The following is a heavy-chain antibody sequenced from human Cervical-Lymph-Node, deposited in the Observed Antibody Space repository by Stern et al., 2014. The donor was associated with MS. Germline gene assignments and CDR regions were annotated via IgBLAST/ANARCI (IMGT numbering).Heavy chain of an antibody. CDR2: VWQDGSNK. V-gene: IGHV3-33*01. Sequence: QVQLVESGGGVVQPGRSLRLSCAASGFIFRNSGMHWVRQAPGKGLEWVAVVWQDGSNKYYADSVKGRFTISRDNSNNMVDLQMNSLRVEDMGIYYCTRDPRGYCSGGSCYQGFFDSWGRGTLVTVSS. CDR1: GFIFRNSG. CDR3: TRDPRGYCSGGSCYQGFFDS. J-gene: IGHJ4*02. D-gene: IGHD2-15*01.